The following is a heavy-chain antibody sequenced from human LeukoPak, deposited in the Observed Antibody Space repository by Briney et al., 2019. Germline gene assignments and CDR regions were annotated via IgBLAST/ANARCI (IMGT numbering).Heavy chain of an antibody. CDR3: ARVAARTSHYYYMDV. J-gene: IGHJ6*03. V-gene: IGHV1-18*01. CDR2: ISAYNGNT. Sequence: ASVKVSCKASGYTFNTYGISWVRQAPGQGLERMGWISAYNGNTNYAQKLQGRVTMTTDTSTSTAYMELRSLRSDDTAVYYCARVAARTSHYYYMDVWGKGTTVTVSS. CDR1: GYTFNTYG. D-gene: IGHD6-6*01.